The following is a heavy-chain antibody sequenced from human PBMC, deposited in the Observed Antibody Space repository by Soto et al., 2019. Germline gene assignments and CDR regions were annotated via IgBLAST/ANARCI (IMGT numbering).Heavy chain of an antibody. D-gene: IGHD6-19*01. Sequence: EVQPVESGGGLVXPGGSXRXSXAASGFTFSDTWMFWVRQAPGKGLVWVSRINSDGSVTSYADSVKGRFTISRDNAKNTLYLQMNSLRTEDTAVYYCARYSSGAGDYWGQGTLVTVSS. CDR3: ARYSSGAGDY. J-gene: IGHJ4*02. CDR2: INSDGSVT. CDR1: GFTFSDTW. V-gene: IGHV3-74*01.